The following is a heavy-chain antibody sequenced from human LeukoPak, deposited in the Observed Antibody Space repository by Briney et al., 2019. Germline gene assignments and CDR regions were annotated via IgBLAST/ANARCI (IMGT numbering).Heavy chain of an antibody. CDR1: GGSFRGYY. Sequence: SETLSLTCAVYGGSFRGYYRSWIRQPPGKGLEWIGEINHSGSTNYNPSLKSRVTISVDTSKNQFSLKLSSVTAADTAVYYCASTAIFGVVIRRSLDYWGQGTLVTVSS. V-gene: IGHV4-34*01. CDR2: INHSGST. J-gene: IGHJ4*02. CDR3: ASTAIFGVVIRRSLDY. D-gene: IGHD3-3*01.